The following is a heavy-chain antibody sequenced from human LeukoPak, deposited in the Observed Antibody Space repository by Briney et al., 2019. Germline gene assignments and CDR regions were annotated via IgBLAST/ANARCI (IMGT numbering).Heavy chain of an antibody. J-gene: IGHJ3*02. CDR3: ARDRGGNWVDALEI. Sequence: GGSLRLSCAASAFTFSTYAMHWVRQPPGKGLEWVAVIWFDGGVEYCADSVKGRFTISRDNSKNTLYLQMNGLRADDTAVYYCARDRGGNWVDALEIWGQGTMVTVSS. D-gene: IGHD1-1*01. CDR1: AFTFSTYA. V-gene: IGHV3-33*01. CDR2: IWFDGGVE.